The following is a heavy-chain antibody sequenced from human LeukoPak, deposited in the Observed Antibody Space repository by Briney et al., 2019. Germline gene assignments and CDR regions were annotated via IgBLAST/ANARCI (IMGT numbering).Heavy chain of an antibody. CDR3: ARDPFLFIVQVTGITYFDS. Sequence: ASVKVSCKASGYTFINYGINWLRQAPGQGLEWLGWISTYNDDTKYAQEFQGRVTMTTDTSTTTVFMELRGLRSDDTGVYYCARDPFLFIVQVTGITYFDSWGPGTLVTVSS. CDR1: GYTFINYG. V-gene: IGHV1-18*01. J-gene: IGHJ4*02. D-gene: IGHD2-21*02. CDR2: ISTYNDDT.